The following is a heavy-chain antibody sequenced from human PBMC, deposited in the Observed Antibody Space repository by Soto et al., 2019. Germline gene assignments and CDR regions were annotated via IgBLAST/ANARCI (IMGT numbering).Heavy chain of an antibody. CDR3: APDTDEGYLV. CDR1: CGSFSNYV. Sequence: QGQLVQSGAAVKKPGSSVKVSCKSSCGSFSNYVIWLRQAPGQGLEWMVGIIPIFGTESYSQRFQGRVTIAADEPATTVSMELRSLRFDDTAAYYCAPDTDEGYLVWCQGTRVSVS. J-gene: IGHJ4*02. D-gene: IGHD2-2*01. V-gene: IGHV1-69*01. CDR2: IIPIFGTE.